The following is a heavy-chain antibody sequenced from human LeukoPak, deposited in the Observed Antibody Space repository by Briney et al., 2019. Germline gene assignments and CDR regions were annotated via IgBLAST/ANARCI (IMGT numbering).Heavy chain of an antibody. CDR1: GGSVNSGSYY. CDR2: IYYSGST. D-gene: IGHD3-22*01. V-gene: IGHV4-61*01. CDR3: ARGAPVDYYDRSGYYGNFDY. J-gene: IGHJ4*02. Sequence: PSETLSLTCTVSGGSVNSGSYYWTWIRQPPGKGLEWFGYIYYSGSTNYNPSLKSRVTISVDTSKNQFSLKLSSVTAADTAVYYCARGAPVDYYDRSGYYGNFDYWGQGTLVTVSS.